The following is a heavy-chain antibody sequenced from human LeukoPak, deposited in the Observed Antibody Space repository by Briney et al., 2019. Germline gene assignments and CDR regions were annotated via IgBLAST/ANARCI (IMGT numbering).Heavy chain of an antibody. CDR2: ISGSGGST. J-gene: IGHJ3*02. D-gene: IGHD3-10*01. CDR3: AKDRDYYGSGSYSAFDI. Sequence: QSGGSLRLSCAASGFTFSSYAMSWVRQAPGKGLEWVSAISGSGGSTYYADSVKGRFTISRDNSKNTLYLQMNSLRAEDTAVYYCAKDRDYYGSGSYSAFDIWGQGTMVTVSS. CDR1: GFTFSSYA. V-gene: IGHV3-23*01.